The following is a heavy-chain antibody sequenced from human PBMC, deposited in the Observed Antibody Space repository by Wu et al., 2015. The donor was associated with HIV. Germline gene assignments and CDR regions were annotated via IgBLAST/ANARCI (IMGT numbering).Heavy chain of an antibody. CDR1: GFTFTSSA. Sequence: QLVQSGAEVKKPGTSVKVSCKASGFTFTSSAMQWVRQARGQRLEWIGWIVVGSGNTNYAQKFQERVTITRDMSTSTAYMELSSLRSEDTAVYYCAAEGYYGSGRSFDYWGQGTLVTVSS. D-gene: IGHD3-10*01. J-gene: IGHJ4*02. CDR3: AAEGYYGSGRSFDY. CDR2: IVVGSGNT. V-gene: IGHV1-58*02.